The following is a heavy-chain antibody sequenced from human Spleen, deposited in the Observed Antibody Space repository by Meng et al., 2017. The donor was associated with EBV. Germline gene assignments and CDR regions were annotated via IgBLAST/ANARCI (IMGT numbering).Heavy chain of an antibody. J-gene: IGHJ4*02. D-gene: IGHD4-17*01. CDR1: GGSLSGYY. Sequence: QWQLQQWGAGLFKTPETLSLTCGVSGGSLSGYYWTWIRQSPGKGLDWIGEINQSGSTNYNPSLKSRVTVSVDTSKNQFSLRVTSVTAADTAVYYCARGGGYGVYPVYYFQYWGQGTLVTVSS. CDR3: ARGGGYGVYPVYYFQY. V-gene: IGHV4-34*01. CDR2: INQSGST.